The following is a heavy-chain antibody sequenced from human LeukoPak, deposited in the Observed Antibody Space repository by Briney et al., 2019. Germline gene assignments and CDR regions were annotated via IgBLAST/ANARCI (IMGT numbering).Heavy chain of an antibody. V-gene: IGHV4-34*01. D-gene: IGHD3-16*01. J-gene: IGHJ4*02. CDR2: INHRGST. CDR3: APGRSYFEY. Sequence: SETLSLTCAVYGESLSKYYWTWIRQSPGKGLEWIGEINHRGSTNHNPSLKSRVTLSVDTSKHQFSLKLTSVTAADAAVYYCAPGRSYFEYWGRGTLVTVSS. CDR1: GESLSKYY.